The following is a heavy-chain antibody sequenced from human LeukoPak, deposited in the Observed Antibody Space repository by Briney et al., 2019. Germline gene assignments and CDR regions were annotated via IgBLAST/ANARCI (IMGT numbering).Heavy chain of an antibody. CDR1: GFTFSSYV. V-gene: IGHV3-23*01. CDR2: MSGSGGYT. J-gene: IGHJ4*02. Sequence: GGSLRLSCAASGFTFSSYVMNWVRQTPGKGLEWVSAMSGSGGYTYYGDSVKGRFTISRDNSNNTLYLQMNSLRAEDTAVYYCAKSQQLITYYFDYWGQGTLVTVSS. CDR3: AKSQQLITYYFDY. D-gene: IGHD6-13*01.